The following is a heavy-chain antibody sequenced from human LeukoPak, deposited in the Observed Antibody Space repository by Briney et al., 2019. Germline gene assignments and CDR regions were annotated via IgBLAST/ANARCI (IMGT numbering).Heavy chain of an antibody. CDR1: GGSISSSSYY. J-gene: IGHJ4*02. Sequence: KASETLSLTCTVSGGSISSSSYYWGWIRQPPGKGLEWIGSIYYSGSPYYNPSLKSRVTVSVDTARNQFSLKLTSVTAADTAVYYCASRYSSSWYEGYFDYWGQGTLVTVSS. CDR3: ASRYSSSWYEGYFDY. V-gene: IGHV4-39*01. CDR2: IYYSGSP. D-gene: IGHD6-13*01.